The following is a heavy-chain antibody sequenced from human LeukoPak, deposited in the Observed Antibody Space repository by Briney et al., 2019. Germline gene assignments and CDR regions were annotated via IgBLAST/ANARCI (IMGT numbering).Heavy chain of an antibody. V-gene: IGHV3-74*01. Sequence: GGSLRLSGAASGFTFSSYLMRWVRQAPGKGLVWVSRINSDGTSTSYEDSVKGRFTISRDKAKNTLYLQMNRLRAEETAVYYCARDSFDTSDYYYEGNWFDPWGQGTLVTVSS. CDR1: GFTFSSYL. CDR2: INSDGTST. D-gene: IGHD3-22*01. J-gene: IGHJ5*02. CDR3: ARDSFDTSDYYYEGNWFDP.